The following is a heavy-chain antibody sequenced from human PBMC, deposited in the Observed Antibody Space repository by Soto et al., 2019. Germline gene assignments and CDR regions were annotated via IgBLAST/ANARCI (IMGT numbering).Heavy chain of an antibody. CDR2: ISYDGSNK. Sequence: SLRLSCAASGFTFSSYAMHWVRQAPGKGLEWVAVISYDGSNKYYADSLKGRFTISRDNSKNTLYLQMNSLRAEDTAVYYCARDRSVRGVATTTYYYYGMDVWGQGTTVTVSS. J-gene: IGHJ6*02. CDR1: GFTFSSYA. D-gene: IGHD3-10*01. V-gene: IGHV3-30-3*01. CDR3: ARDRSVRGVATTTYYYYGMDV.